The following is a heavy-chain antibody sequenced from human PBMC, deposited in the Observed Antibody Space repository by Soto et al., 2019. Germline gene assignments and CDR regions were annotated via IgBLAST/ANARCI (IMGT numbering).Heavy chain of an antibody. Sequence: TSETLSLTCTVSGGSISSFYWSWIRQPPGKGLEWIGNVLYSGSTIYNPSLKSRVTISVDTSKNQFSLKLSSVTAADTAVYYCAKEVCDPNRCYGRWLDPWGQGTLVTVSS. CDR3: AKEVCDPNRCYGRWLDP. V-gene: IGHV4-59*01. CDR2: VLYSGST. D-gene: IGHD2-2*01. CDR1: GGSISSFY. J-gene: IGHJ5*02.